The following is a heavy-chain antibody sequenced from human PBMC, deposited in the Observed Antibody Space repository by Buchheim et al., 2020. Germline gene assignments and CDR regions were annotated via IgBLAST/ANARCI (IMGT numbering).Heavy chain of an antibody. CDR3: ARVGDFWSGQYYFDY. Sequence: QVQLQESGPGLVKPSETLSLTCTVSGGSVSSGSYYWSWIRQPPGKGLEWIGYIYYSGSTNYNPSLMSRVTISVDTSKNQFSLKLSSVTAADTAVYYCARVGDFWSGQYYFDYWGQGTL. D-gene: IGHD3-3*01. CDR2: IYYSGST. J-gene: IGHJ4*02. CDR1: GGSVSSGSYY. V-gene: IGHV4-61*01.